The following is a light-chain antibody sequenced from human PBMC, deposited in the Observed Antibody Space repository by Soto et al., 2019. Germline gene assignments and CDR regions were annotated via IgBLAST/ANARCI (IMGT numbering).Light chain of an antibody. V-gene: IGLV2-14*01. J-gene: IGLJ2*01. Sequence: QSALTQPASVSGSPGQSITISCTATTSDVGDYNYVSWYQQYPGKAPKPIIYHVSNRPSGVSNRFSGSKSGDTASLTISGLQAKNGANYHASSYTSGGSVIFGGGTKLPVL. CDR1: TSDVGDYNY. CDR3: SSYTSGGSVI. CDR2: HVS.